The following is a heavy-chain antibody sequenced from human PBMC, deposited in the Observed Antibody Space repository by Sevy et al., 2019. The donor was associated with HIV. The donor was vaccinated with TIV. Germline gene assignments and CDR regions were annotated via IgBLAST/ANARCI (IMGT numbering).Heavy chain of an antibody. CDR2: IYSGDKT. CDR3: ARLNVYYYDDDGYYTTGNAFDI. Sequence: GSLRLSCAASGFSVSDTYMSWVRQAPGKGLEWVSVIYSGDKTYHADCVKGRFTISRDSSKNTIYLQLNSLRTEDTAVYYCARLNVYYYDDDGYYTTGNAFDIWGQGTMVTVSS. V-gene: IGHV3-53*01. CDR1: GFSVSDTY. D-gene: IGHD3-22*01. J-gene: IGHJ3*02.